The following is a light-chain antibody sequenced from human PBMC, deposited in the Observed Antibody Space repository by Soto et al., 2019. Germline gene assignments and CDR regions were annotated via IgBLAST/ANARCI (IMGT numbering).Light chain of an antibody. CDR1: SSDVGGYNY. Sequence: QSALTQPASVSGSPGQSITISCTGTSSDVGGYNYVSWYQQHPGKAPKRMIFEVSHRPSGVSNRFSDSKSGNTASLTISGHQAEDEGDYYCSSYTDNGPLWVFGGGTKLTVL. CDR2: EVS. J-gene: IGLJ3*02. CDR3: SSYTDNGPLWV. V-gene: IGLV2-14*01.